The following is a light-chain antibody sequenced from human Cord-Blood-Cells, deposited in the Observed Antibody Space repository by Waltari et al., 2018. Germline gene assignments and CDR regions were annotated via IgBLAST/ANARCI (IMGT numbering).Light chain of an antibody. CDR2: AAS. CDR1: QGISSY. Sequence: AIWITQSPSSLSASTGDRVTITCRASQGISSYLAWYQQKPGKAPKLLIYAASTLQSGVPSRFSGSGSGTDFTLTISCLQSEDFATYYCQQYYSYPLFGGGTKVEIK. J-gene: IGKJ4*01. CDR3: QQYYSYPL. V-gene: IGKV1-8*01.